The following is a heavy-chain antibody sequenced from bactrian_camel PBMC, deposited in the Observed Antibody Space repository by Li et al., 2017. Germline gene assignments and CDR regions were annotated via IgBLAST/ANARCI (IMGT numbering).Heavy chain of an antibody. J-gene: IGHJ6*01. CDR3: AAGPSYSGKCWLSESNFSY. V-gene: IGHV3S1*01. CDR1: GATASSYC. D-gene: IGHD1*01. Sequence: HVQLVESGGGSVQAGGSLRLSCAASGATASSYCLGWVRQAPGKEREGVATITTGTGNTDYADSVKGRFTISQDGAENTVYLQMNSLKPEDTAMYYCAAGPSYSGKCWLSESNFSYWGQGTQVTVS. CDR2: ITTGTGNT.